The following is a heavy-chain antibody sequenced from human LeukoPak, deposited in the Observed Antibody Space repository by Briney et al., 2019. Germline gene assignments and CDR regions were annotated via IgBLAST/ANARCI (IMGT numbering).Heavy chain of an antibody. CDR1: GLTFSSYA. Sequence: GGSLRLSCAASGLTFSSYAMSWVRQAPGKGLEWVSAISASGRSTYYADSVKGRLTISRDNSKNTLYLQMNSLRAEDTAVYYCAKDTGYCSSTSCELDYWGQGTLVTVSS. CDR2: ISASGRST. D-gene: IGHD2-2*01. CDR3: AKDTGYCSSTSCELDY. V-gene: IGHV3-23*01. J-gene: IGHJ4*02.